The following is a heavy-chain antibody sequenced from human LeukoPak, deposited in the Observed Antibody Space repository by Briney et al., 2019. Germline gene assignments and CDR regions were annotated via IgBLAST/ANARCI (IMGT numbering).Heavy chain of an antibody. Sequence: SETLSLTCPGSGGSFSNYYWPWIRQPAGKGLEWIGRIFSSGNTNYNPSLESRVTMSIDTSNNQFSLKLTSVTAADTPVYYCARERGNLRGDAFDMWGQGTMVTVSS. CDR2: IFSSGNT. V-gene: IGHV4-4*07. CDR1: GGSFSNYY. J-gene: IGHJ3*02. CDR3: ARERGNLRGDAFDM. D-gene: IGHD1-26*01.